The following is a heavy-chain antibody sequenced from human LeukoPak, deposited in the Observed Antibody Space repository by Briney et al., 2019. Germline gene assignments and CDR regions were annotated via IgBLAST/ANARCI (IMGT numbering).Heavy chain of an antibody. D-gene: IGHD2-8*01. CDR2: IKSKADGGTA. CDR3: TTEIMDLFDY. CDR1: GFTFSNTR. J-gene: IGHJ4*02. Sequence: PGGSLRLSCAASGFTFSNTRMSWVRQAPGKGLEWVGRIKSKADGGTADYTAPVKDRFTFSRDDSKHTVYLQMNSLKTEDTAVYYCTTEIMDLFDYWGQGTLVTVSS. V-gene: IGHV3-15*01.